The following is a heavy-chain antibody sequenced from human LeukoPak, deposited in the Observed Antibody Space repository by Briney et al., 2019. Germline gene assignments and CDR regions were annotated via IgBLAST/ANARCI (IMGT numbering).Heavy chain of an antibody. CDR2: FYYTGYT. J-gene: IGHJ4*02. CDR1: GGSISGYY. V-gene: IGHV4-59*01. D-gene: IGHD5-18*01. Sequence: SETLFLTCSVSGGSISGYYWSWIRQPPGKGLEWIGYFYYTGYTNYNPSLKSRVAISVDTSKNQFSLYLTSVTAADTAVYYCARESYGIDSWGQGTLVSVSS. CDR3: ARESYGIDS.